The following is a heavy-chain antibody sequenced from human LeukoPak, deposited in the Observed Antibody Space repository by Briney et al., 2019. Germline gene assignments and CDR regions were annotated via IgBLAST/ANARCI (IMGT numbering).Heavy chain of an antibody. CDR3: AKKDTGYSSGWDFDY. D-gene: IGHD6-19*01. CDR2: ISYDGSNK. V-gene: IGHV3-30-3*02. J-gene: IGHJ4*02. CDR1: GFTFSSYA. Sequence: GGSLRLSCAASGFTFSSYAMSWVRQAPGKGLEWVAVISYDGSNKYYADSVKGRFTISRDNSKNTLYLQMNSLRAEDTAVYYCAKKDTGYSSGWDFDYWGQGTLVTVSS.